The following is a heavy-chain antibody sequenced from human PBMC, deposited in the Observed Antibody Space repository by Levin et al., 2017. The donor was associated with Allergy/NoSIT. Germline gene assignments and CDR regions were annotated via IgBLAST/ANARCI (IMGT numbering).Heavy chain of an antibody. Sequence: KISCKASGGTFTRFTISWVRQAPGQGLEWMGGIIPIYGTANFAQKFRARLTITADESTNTAYMELNSLTFDDTAVYYCASGDCSGGTCYYYYMDVWGKGTTVTVSS. CDR3: ASGDCSGGTCYYYYMDV. D-gene: IGHD2-15*01. CDR2: IIPIYGTA. CDR1: GGTFTRFT. J-gene: IGHJ6*03. V-gene: IGHV1-69*01.